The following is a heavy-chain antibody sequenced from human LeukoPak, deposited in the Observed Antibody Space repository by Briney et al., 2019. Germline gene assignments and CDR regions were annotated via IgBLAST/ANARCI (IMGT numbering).Heavy chain of an antibody. J-gene: IGHJ5*02. V-gene: IGHV4-59*01. CDR1: GGSISSYY. D-gene: IGHD5-12*01. Sequence: PSETLSLTCTVSGGSISSYYWSWIRQPPGKGLEWIGYIYYSGSTNYNPSLKSRVTISVDTSKNQFSLKLSSVTAADTAVYYCARIVATNGWFDPWGQGTLVTVSS. CDR2: IYYSGST. CDR3: ARIVATNGWFDP.